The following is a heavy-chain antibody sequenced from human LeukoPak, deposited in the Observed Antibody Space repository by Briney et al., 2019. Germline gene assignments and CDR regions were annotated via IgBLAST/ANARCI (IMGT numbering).Heavy chain of an antibody. Sequence: SETLPLTCAVSGGSSSSGGYAWSWIRQPPVKGLEWIGYIYHSGSTYYNPSLKSRVTISVDRSKNQFSLKLSSVTAADTAVYYCARAPYYYGSGSPYYFDYWGQGTLVTVSS. CDR1: GGSSSSGGYA. CDR3: ARAPYYYGSGSPYYFDY. V-gene: IGHV4-30-2*01. D-gene: IGHD3-10*01. J-gene: IGHJ4*02. CDR2: IYHSGST.